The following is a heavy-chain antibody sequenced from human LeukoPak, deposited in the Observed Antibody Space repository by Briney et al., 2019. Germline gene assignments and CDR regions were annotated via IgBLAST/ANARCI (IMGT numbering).Heavy chain of an antibody. J-gene: IGHJ1*01. CDR3: ARIGGYYDSSGYYLEYFQH. D-gene: IGHD3-22*01. CDR1: GYTFTSYA. Sequence: ASVKVSCKASGYTFTSYAMHWVRQAPGQRLEWMGWINAGNGNTKYSQKFQGRVTITRDTSASTAYMGLSSLRSEDTAVYYCARIGGYYDSSGYYLEYFQHWGQGTLVTVSS. CDR2: INAGNGNT. V-gene: IGHV1-3*01.